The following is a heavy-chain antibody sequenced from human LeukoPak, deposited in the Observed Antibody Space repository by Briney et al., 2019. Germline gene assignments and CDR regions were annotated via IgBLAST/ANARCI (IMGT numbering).Heavy chain of an antibody. Sequence: GGSLRLSCAASGFTLNNAWMSWVRQAPGKGLEWLGRIKRETDGGTIDYAAPVKGRFTISRDDSRNTLYLQVDSLKIEDTAVYYCTTDRYYDNSELQFQHWGQGTLVTVSS. CDR2: IKRETDGGTI. J-gene: IGHJ1*01. CDR3: TTDRYYDNSELQFQH. CDR1: GFTLNNAW. V-gene: IGHV3-15*01. D-gene: IGHD3-22*01.